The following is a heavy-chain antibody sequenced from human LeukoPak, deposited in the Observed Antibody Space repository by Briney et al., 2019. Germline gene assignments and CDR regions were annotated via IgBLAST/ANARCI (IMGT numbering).Heavy chain of an antibody. J-gene: IGHJ3*02. V-gene: IGHV1-46*01. CDR2: INPSGCST. D-gene: IGHD3-9*01. Sequence: AASVNVSCKASGYTFTSYYMHWVRQAPGQGLEWMGIINPSGCSTSYAQKFQGRVTMTRDTSTSTVYMELSSLRPEDPAVYYCARETSYDILTGDAFDIWGQGTMVTVSS. CDR3: ARETSYDILTGDAFDI. CDR1: GYTFTSYY.